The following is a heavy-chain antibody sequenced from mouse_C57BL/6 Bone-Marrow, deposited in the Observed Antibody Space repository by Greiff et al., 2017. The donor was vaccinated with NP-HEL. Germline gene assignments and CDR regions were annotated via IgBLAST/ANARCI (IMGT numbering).Heavy chain of an antibody. Sequence: DVQLQESGPGLVKPSQSLSLTCSVTGYSITSGYYWNWIRQFPGNKLEWMGYISYDGSNNYNPSLKNRISITRDTSKNQFFLKLNSVTTEDTATYYGAREGIYYDYDWGQGTTLTVSS. CDR2: ISYDGSN. J-gene: IGHJ2*01. CDR3: AREGIYYDYD. CDR1: GYSITSGYY. D-gene: IGHD2-4*01. V-gene: IGHV3-6*01.